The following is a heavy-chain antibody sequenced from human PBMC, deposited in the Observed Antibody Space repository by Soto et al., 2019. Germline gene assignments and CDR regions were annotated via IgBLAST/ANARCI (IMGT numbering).Heavy chain of an antibody. CDR1: GGSLSSYY. J-gene: IGHJ5*02. CDR3: AKLPWADYGGIFDP. V-gene: IGHV4-59*01. CDR2: VYYSGNT. Sequence: SETLSLTCTVSGGSLSSYYWTWIRQPPGKGLEWIGYVYYSGNTNYNPSLKSRVTISVDTSKNQFSLKLGSVTAADTAVSYCAKLPWADYGGIFDPWGQGTLVTVSS. D-gene: IGHD4-17*01.